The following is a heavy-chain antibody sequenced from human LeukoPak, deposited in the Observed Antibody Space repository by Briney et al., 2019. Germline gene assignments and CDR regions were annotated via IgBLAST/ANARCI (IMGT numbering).Heavy chain of an antibody. CDR1: GFIFNNYA. V-gene: IGHV3-9*01. CDR2: ISWNSGSI. D-gene: IGHD6-19*01. Sequence: GGSQRLSCAGSGFIFNNYAMHWVRQPPGKGLEWVSGISWNSGSIDYADSVKGRFTISRDNAKNSLYLQINSLRVEDTAFYYCAKDNRRHYTSGPNPDSLHWGQGALVTVSS. J-gene: IGHJ4*02. CDR3: AKDNRRHYTSGPNPDSLH.